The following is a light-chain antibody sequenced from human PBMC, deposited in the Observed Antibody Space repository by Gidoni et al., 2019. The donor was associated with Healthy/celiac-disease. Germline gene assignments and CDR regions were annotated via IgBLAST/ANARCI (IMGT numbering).Light chain of an antibody. CDR3: QQSYSTPVT. CDR1: QSISSY. Sequence: DIQFTQSPSSLSASVGDRVTITCRASQSISSYLNCYQQKPGKAPKLLIYAASSLQSGVTSRFSGSGTGTDFTLTIRSLQHEDFETYYCQQSYSTPVTFGQGTKLEIK. J-gene: IGKJ2*01. V-gene: IGKV1-39*01. CDR2: AAS.